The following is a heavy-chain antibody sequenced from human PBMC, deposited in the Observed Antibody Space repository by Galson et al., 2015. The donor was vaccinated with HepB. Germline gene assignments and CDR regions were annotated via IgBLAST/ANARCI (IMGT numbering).Heavy chain of an antibody. J-gene: IGHJ4*02. CDR2: FNSDGSST. D-gene: IGHD2-2*01. CDR3: TRGFVVVPAAIFH. V-gene: IGHV3-74*01. CDR1: GFTVSSNN. Sequence: YMRLPSAASGFTVSSNNMSWFRQAPGQGVEWVSRFNSDGSSTSYADSVKGRFTISRDNAKNTLYLQMNSLRAEDTAVYYCTRGFVVVPAAIFHWGQGTLVTVSS.